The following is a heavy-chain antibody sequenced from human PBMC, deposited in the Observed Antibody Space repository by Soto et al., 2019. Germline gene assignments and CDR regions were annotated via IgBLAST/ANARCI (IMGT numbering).Heavy chain of an antibody. CDR2: ISGSGERT. J-gene: IGHJ6*01. CDR3: AKGDGLYDNSYGM. D-gene: IGHD2-8*01. Sequence: GGSLRLSCTASGFTFSLYAMSWARHTPGKGLEWVASISGSGERTYYADSVKGRFTISKDNSQNSGFLQMNSLRAGDTAECYCAKGDGLYDNSYGM. V-gene: IGHV3-23*01. CDR1: GFTFSLYA.